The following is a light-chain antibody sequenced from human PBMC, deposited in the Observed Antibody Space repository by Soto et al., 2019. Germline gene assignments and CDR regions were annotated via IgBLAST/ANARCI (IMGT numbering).Light chain of an antibody. CDR3: QQYNNWPRT. J-gene: IGKJ1*01. Sequence: EIVMTQSPATLSLSPGERATLSCRASQSVSSTLAWYQQKPGQAPRLLIFDTSSRATGIPARFSGSGSGTEFTLTISSLQSADFAVYYCQQYNNWPRTFGQGTKVEIK. V-gene: IGKV3-15*01. CDR2: DTS. CDR1: QSVSST.